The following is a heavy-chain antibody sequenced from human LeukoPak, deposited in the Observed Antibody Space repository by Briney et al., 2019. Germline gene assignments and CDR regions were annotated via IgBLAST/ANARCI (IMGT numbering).Heavy chain of an antibody. CDR3: AREGMNGMDV. CDR1: GGSISSGDYY. V-gene: IGHV4-30-4*01. J-gene: IGHJ6*02. Sequence: SETLSLTCTVSGGSISSGDYYWSWIRQPPGKGLEWIGYIYYSGSTYYNPSLKSRVTISADTSKNQFSLKLSSVTAADTAVYYCAREGMNGMDVWGQGTTVTVSS. D-gene: IGHD3-10*01. CDR2: IYYSGST.